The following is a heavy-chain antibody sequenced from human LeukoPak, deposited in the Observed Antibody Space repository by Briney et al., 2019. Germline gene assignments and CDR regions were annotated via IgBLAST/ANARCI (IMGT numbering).Heavy chain of an antibody. CDR1: GFTFSSYA. D-gene: IGHD5-12*01. CDR3: VKDPAFLIEASGGEWFEP. V-gene: IGHV3-23*01. Sequence: GGSLRLSCAASGFTFSSYAMSWVRQAPGKGLEWVSAISGSGGSTYYADSVKDRFTISRDNSKNTLYLQMNSLRAEDTAVYYCVKDPAFLIEASGGEWFEPWGQGTLVTVSS. CDR2: ISGSGGST. J-gene: IGHJ5*02.